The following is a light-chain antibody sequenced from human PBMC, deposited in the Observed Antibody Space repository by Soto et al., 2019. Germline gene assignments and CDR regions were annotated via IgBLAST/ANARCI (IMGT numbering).Light chain of an antibody. J-gene: IGKJ5*01. CDR3: QQCGSSST. V-gene: IGKV3-20*01. CDR2: GAS. Sequence: EIELTQSPGTLSLSPGEVATLSCRASQTFSNSFLSWFQQIPGQAPRLLIYGASMRATGIPDRFSGSGSGTDFTLTISRLEPEDFAVYYCQQCGSSSTFGQGTRLEIK. CDR1: QTFSNSF.